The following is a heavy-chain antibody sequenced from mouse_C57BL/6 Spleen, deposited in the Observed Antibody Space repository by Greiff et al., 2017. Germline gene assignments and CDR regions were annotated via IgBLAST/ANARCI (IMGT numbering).Heavy chain of an antibody. D-gene: IGHD2-4*01. CDR3: ARHDDYDGGYYAMDY. V-gene: IGHV2-6-1*01. CDR1: GFSLTSYG. Sequence: VKLMESGPGLVAPSQSLSITCTVSGFSLTSYGVHWVRQPPGKGLEWLVVIWSDGSTTYNSALNSRLSISKDNSKSQVFLKMNSLQTDDTAMYYCARHDDYDGGYYAMDYWGQGTSVTVSS. CDR2: IWSDGST. J-gene: IGHJ4*01.